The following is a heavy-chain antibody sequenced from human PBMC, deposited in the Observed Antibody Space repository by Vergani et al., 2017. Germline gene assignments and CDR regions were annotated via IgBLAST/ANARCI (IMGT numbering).Heavy chain of an antibody. CDR2: ISSNGGST. V-gene: IGHV3-64D*06. D-gene: IGHD6-19*01. CDR1: GFTFSSYA. J-gene: IGHJ4*02. Sequence: EVQLVESGGGLVQPGGSLRLSCSASGFTFSSYAMHWVRQAPGKGLEYVSAISSNGGSTYYADSVKGRFTISRDNSKNTLYLQMSSLRAEDTAVYYCLKDHLLTAVAGTGFDYWGQGTLVTVSS. CDR3: LKDHLLTAVAGTGFDY.